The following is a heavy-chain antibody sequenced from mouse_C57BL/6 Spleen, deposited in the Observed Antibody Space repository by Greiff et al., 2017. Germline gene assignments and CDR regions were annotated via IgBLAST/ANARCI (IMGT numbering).Heavy chain of an antibody. D-gene: IGHD1-1*01. CDR1: GFTFSDYG. CDR3: ARPPYYYGSSYGYFDV. V-gene: IGHV5-17*01. CDR2: ISSGSSTI. Sequence: EVQGVESGGGLVKPGGSLKLSCAASGFTFSDYGMHWVRQAPETGLEWVAYISSGSSTIYYADTVKGRFTIARDNAKNTLFLQMTSLRSEDTAMYYCARPPYYYGSSYGYFDVWGTGTTVTVSS. J-gene: IGHJ1*03.